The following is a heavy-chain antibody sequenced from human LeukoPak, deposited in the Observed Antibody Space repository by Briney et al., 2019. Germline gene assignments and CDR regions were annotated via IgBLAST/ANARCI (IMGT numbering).Heavy chain of an antibody. Sequence: GGSLRVSCAASGFTFSSYAMSWVRQAPGKGLEWVSAISGSGGSTYYADSVKGRFTISRDNSKNTLYLQMNSLRAEDTAVYYCAELNIVVVPAARGYWGQGTLVTVSS. D-gene: IGHD2-2*01. J-gene: IGHJ4*02. CDR1: GFTFSSYA. CDR2: ISGSGGST. V-gene: IGHV3-23*01. CDR3: AELNIVVVPAARGY.